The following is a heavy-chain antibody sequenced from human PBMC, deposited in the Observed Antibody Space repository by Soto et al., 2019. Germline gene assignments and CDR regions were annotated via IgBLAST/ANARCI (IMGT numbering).Heavy chain of an antibody. CDR2: ISAYNGNT. CDR3: AREGYCSSTSCYWVSYYYYMDV. V-gene: IGHV1-18*01. Sequence: ASVKVSCKASGYPFTSYVSSWVRQAPGQGLEWMGWISAYNGNTNYAQKLQGRVTMTTDTSTSTAYMELRSLRSDDTAVYYCAREGYCSSTSCYWVSYYYYMDVWGKGTTVTVSS. D-gene: IGHD2-2*01. J-gene: IGHJ6*03. CDR1: GYPFTSYV.